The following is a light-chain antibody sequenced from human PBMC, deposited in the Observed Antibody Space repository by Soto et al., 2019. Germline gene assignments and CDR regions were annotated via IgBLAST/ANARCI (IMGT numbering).Light chain of an antibody. CDR2: ENY. CDR1: SSNIGNNY. J-gene: IGLJ3*02. Sequence: QSVLTQPPSVSAAPGQEVTISCFGSSSNIGNNYVSWYQQLPGTAPKLLIYENYKRPSGIPDRFSGSKSGTSATLGITGLQTGDEAYYYCGTWDSSLSAWVFGGGTQLTVL. V-gene: IGLV1-51*02. CDR3: GTWDSSLSAWV.